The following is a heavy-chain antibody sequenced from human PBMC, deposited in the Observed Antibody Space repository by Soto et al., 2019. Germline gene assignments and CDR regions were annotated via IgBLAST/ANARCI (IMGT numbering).Heavy chain of an antibody. CDR1: GGSISSGGYS. D-gene: IGHD7-27*01. J-gene: IGHJ2*01. CDR3: ARTGITGGKGFNWYFDL. CDR2: IYHSGST. V-gene: IGHV4-30-2*01. Sequence: ASETLSLTCAVSGGSISSGGYSWSWIRQPPGKGLEWIGYIYHSGSTYYNPSLKSRVTISVDRSKNQFSLKLSSVTAADTAVYYCARTGITGGKGFNWYFDLWGRGTLVTVSS.